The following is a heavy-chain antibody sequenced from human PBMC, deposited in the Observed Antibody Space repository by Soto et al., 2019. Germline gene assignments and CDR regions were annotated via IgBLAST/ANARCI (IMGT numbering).Heavy chain of an antibody. D-gene: IGHD6-19*01. J-gene: IGHJ5*02. Sequence: PSETLSLTCTVSGGSISTYYWSWIRQPPGKGLEWIGYIYYSGSTNYNPSLKSRVTISLDTSKNQFSLGLSSVTAADTAVYYCARETYSSGWYYWFDPWGQGTLVTVS. CDR2: IYYSGST. CDR3: ARETYSSGWYYWFDP. V-gene: IGHV4-59*01. CDR1: GGSISTYY.